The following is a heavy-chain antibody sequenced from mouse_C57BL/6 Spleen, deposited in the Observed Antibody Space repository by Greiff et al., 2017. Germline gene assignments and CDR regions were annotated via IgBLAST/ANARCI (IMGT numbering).Heavy chain of an antibody. V-gene: IGHV1-9*01. J-gene: IGHJ4*01. D-gene: IGHD1-1*01. CDR3: ARARRDYGP. CDR1: GYTFTGYW. Sequence: QVQLQQSGAELMKPGASVKLSCKATGYTFTGYWIEWVKQRPGHGLEWIGEFLPGSGSTNYNEKFNGKATFTADPSSNTADMQLSRLTTEDSAIYYCARARRDYGPWSQGTSVTVSS. CDR2: FLPGSGST.